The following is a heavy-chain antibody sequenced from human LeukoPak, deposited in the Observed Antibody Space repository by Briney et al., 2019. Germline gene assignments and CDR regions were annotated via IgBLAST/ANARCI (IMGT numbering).Heavy chain of an antibody. CDR1: GFTFSGYW. CDR3: ARRSGSYYPDAFDI. Sequence: GGSLRLSCAASGFTFSGYWMHWVRQAPGKGLVWVSRINSDGSSTSYADSVKGRFTISRDNAKNTLYLQMNSLRAEDTAVYYCARRSGSYYPDAFDIWGQGTMVTVSS. CDR2: INSDGSST. J-gene: IGHJ3*02. D-gene: IGHD1-26*01. V-gene: IGHV3-74*01.